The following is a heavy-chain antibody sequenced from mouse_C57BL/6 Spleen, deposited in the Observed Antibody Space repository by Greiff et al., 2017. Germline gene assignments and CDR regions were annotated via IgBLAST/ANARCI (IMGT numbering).Heavy chain of an antibody. CDR3: TRNPLGRYFDY. D-gene: IGHD4-1*01. Sequence: EVKLMESGEGLVKPGGSLKLSCAASGFTFSSYAMSWVRQTPEKRLEWVAYISSGGDDIYYADTLKGRFTISRDNARNTLYLQMSSLKSEDTAMYYCTRNPLGRYFDYWGQGTTLTVSS. CDR1: GFTFSSYA. CDR2: ISSGGDDI. V-gene: IGHV5-9-1*02. J-gene: IGHJ2*01.